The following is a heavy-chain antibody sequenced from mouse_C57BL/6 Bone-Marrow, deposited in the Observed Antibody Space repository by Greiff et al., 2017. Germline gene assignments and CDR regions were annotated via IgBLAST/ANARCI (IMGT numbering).Heavy chain of an antibody. V-gene: IGHV5-4*01. CDR3: ARDLNWSWFAY. CDR1: GFTFSSYA. Sequence: EVKVEESGGGLVKPGGSLKLSCAASGFTFSSYAMSWVRQTPEKRLEWVATISDGGSYTYYPDNVKGRFTISRDNAKNNLYLQMSHLKSEDTAMYYCARDLNWSWFAYWGQGTLVTVSA. J-gene: IGHJ3*01. CDR2: ISDGGSYT. D-gene: IGHD4-1*01.